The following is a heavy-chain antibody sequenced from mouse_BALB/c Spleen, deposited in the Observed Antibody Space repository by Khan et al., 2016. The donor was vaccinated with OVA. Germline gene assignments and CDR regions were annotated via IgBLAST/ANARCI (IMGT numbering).Heavy chain of an antibody. J-gene: IGHJ2*01. CDR1: GYSITSDYA. Sequence: EVQLQESGPGLVKPSQSLSLTCTVTGYSITSDYAWNWIRQFPGNKLEWMAYIHYSGSTSYNPSLKSRISITRDTSKNQFFLQLNSVTTEDTATYYCARDYYGSSYFDYWGQGTTLTVSS. CDR3: ARDYYGSSYFDY. D-gene: IGHD1-1*01. V-gene: IGHV3-2*02. CDR2: IHYSGST.